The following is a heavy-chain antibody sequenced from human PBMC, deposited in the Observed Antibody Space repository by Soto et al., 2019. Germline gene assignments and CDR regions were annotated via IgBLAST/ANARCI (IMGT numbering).Heavy chain of an antibody. V-gene: IGHV1-46*01. D-gene: IGHD6-6*01. J-gene: IGHJ5*02. CDR3: ARAERQLVLIWFDP. CDR2: INPSGGST. Sequence: QVQLVQSGAEVKKPGASVKVSCKASGYTFTSYYMHWVRQAPGQGLEWMGIINPSGGSTSYAQKVQGRVTMTRDTSTSTVYMELSSLRSEDTAVYYFARAERQLVLIWFDPGGQGTLVTVSS. CDR1: GYTFTSYY.